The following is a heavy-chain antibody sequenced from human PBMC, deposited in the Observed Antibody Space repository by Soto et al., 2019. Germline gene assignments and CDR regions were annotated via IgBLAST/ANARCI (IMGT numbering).Heavy chain of an antibody. D-gene: IGHD1-1*01. Sequence: SVKVSCKASGGTFNNYAFHWMRQAPGQGLEWMGGIIPIFGTADYAQRFQGRVTFTADVSASTAYMELSSLRSEDTAVYYCAILLAGPNNWLDPWGQGTLVTVYS. V-gene: IGHV1-69*13. CDR1: GGTFNNYA. CDR3: AILLAGPNNWLDP. CDR2: IIPIFGTA. J-gene: IGHJ5*02.